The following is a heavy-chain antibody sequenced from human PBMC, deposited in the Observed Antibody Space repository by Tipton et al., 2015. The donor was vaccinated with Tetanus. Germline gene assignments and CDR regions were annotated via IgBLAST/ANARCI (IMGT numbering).Heavy chain of an antibody. Sequence: QLVQSGAELKKPGASVKVSCKASGYSFTNYGFSWVRQAPGQGLEWMGWISAYSGNTKYPQKLQGRVTMTTDTSTSTAYVELRSLRSDDTAVYYCARARWQSGGPYYFDYWGQGIMVTVSS. CDR3: ARARWQSGGPYYFDY. CDR2: ISAYSGNT. CDR1: GYSFTNYG. D-gene: IGHD1-26*01. J-gene: IGHJ4*02. V-gene: IGHV1-18*01.